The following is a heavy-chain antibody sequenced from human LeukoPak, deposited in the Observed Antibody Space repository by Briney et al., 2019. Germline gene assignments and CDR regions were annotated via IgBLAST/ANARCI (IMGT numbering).Heavy chain of an antibody. J-gene: IGHJ4*02. CDR2: ISGSGGST. CDR3: ANHGGWPRSDY. D-gene: IGHD6-19*01. CDR1: GFIFSSYA. V-gene: IGHV3-23*01. Sequence: PGGSLRLSCAASGFIFSSYAMSWVRQAPGKGLEWVSVISGSGGSTYYADSVKGRFTISRDNSKNTLYLQMNSLTAEDTAVYYCANHGGWPRSDYWGQGTLVTVSS.